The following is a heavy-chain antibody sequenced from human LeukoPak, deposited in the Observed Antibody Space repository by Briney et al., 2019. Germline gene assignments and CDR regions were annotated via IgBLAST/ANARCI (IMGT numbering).Heavy chain of an antibody. CDR3: ARFCGSTSWHSGYYYGIDV. CDR2: INHSGST. V-gene: IGHV4-34*01. D-gene: IGHD2-2*01. CDR1: GFAFNTYV. J-gene: IGHJ6*02. Sequence: GSLRLSCVASGFAFNTYVMSWVRQPPGKGLEWIGEINHSGSTNYNPSLKSRVTISVDKSKNQFSLDLSSVTAADTAVYYCARFCGSTSWHSGYYYGIDVWGQGTTVTVSS.